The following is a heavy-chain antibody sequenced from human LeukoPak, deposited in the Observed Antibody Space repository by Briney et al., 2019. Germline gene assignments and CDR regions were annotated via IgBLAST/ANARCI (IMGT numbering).Heavy chain of an antibody. Sequence: GGSLRLSCAPSGLTFGRHWMHWARQAPGKGLVWVSRINSDGRTTTHAESVKGRFTISRDNAKNTLYLQMNSLRGGDTAVYCCERGVTRDLWGGFFDNWGQGTLVTVSS. J-gene: IGHJ4*02. CDR1: GLTFGRHW. CDR3: ERGVTRDLWGGFFDN. V-gene: IGHV3-74*01. CDR2: INSDGRTT. D-gene: IGHD3-3*01.